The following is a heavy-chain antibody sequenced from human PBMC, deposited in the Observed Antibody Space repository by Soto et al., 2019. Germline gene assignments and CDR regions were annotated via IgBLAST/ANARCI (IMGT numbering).Heavy chain of an antibody. Sequence: GSLRLSCAASGFIFSSYSMSWVRQAPGKGLEWVSVISDSGSITQYADSVKGRFTISRDNAKNTLYLQMNSLRVEDTAVYYCAKKVVVLASGGFDMWGQGTLVTVSS. J-gene: IGHJ4*02. CDR3: AKKVVVLASGGFDM. CDR2: ISDSGSIT. CDR1: GFIFSSYS. D-gene: IGHD2-15*01. V-gene: IGHV3-23*01.